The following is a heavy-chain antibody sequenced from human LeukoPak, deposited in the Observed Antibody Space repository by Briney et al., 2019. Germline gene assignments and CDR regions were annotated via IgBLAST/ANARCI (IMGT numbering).Heavy chain of an antibody. CDR2: INPNSGGT. CDR1: GYTFTGYY. D-gene: IGHD1-1*01. V-gene: IGHV1-2*02. J-gene: IGHJ6*03. CDR3: ARGNWNDVGYYYYMDV. Sequence: ASVKVSCKASGYTFTGYYMHWVRQAPGQGLEWMGWINPNSGGTNYAQKFQGRVTMTRDTSFSTAYMELSRLRSDDTAVYYCARGNWNDVGYYYYMDVWGKGTTVTVSS.